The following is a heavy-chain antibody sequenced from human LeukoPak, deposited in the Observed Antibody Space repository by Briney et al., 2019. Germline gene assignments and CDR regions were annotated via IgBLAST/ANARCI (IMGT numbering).Heavy chain of an antibody. CDR2: ISRSPTNT. D-gene: IGHD6-19*01. CDR1: GFTFRSYA. CDR3: ASLLYSSGSNY. V-gene: IGHV3-21*06. J-gene: IGHJ4*02. Sequence: GGSLRLSCAASGFTFRSYAMNWVRQAPGKGLEWVSSISRSPTNTYYADSVKGRFTISRDDAKNSLYLQMNSLRAEDTAVYYCASLLYSSGSNYWGQGTLVTVSS.